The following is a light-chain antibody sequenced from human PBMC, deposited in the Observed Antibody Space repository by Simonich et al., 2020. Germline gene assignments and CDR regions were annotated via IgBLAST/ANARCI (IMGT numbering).Light chain of an antibody. CDR2: VDS. J-gene: IGLJ3*02. CDR3: YSTDSSGNHRV. Sequence: SYELTQPPSVSVSPGQTARITCSGDALPKKYAYWYQTKSGQAPVLVIYVDSKRPSGIPERFSGSSSGTMATLTISGAQVEDEADYYCYSTDSSGNHRVFGGGTKLTVL. V-gene: IGLV3-10*01. CDR1: ALPKKY.